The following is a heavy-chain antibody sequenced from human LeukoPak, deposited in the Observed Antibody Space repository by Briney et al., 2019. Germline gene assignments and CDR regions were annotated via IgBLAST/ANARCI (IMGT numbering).Heavy chain of an antibody. CDR2: TYYRSKWYN. V-gene: IGHV6-1*01. J-gene: IGHJ5*02. D-gene: IGHD6-19*01. CDR1: GDSVSSNSAA. CDR3: ARGVRYSSGWYQPNWFDP. Sequence: SLTLSLTCAISGDSVSSNSAAWNWIRQSPSRGLEWLGRTYYRSKWYNDYAVSVKSRITINPDTSKNQFSLQLNSVTPEDTAVYYCARGVRYSSGWYQPNWFDPWGQGTLVTVSS.